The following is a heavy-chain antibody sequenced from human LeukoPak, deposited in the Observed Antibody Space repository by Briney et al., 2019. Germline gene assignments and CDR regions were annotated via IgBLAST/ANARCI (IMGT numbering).Heavy chain of an antibody. CDR2: VYKSGSP. V-gene: IGHV4-39*01. Sequence: SETLSLTCTVSGASVSFDNYFWGWVRQPPGKGLEWIGGVYKSGSPYYNPPLKSRVSISADTSKNQFSLKLSFVTAADTAVYYCASSFDYWGQGTLVTVSS. CDR1: GASVSFDNYF. J-gene: IGHJ4*02. CDR3: ASSFDY.